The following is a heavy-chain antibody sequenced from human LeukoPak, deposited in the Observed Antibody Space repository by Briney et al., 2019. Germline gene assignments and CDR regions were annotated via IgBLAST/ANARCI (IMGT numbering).Heavy chain of an antibody. Sequence: GGSLRLSCAASGFTFSNYAMSWVRQAPGKGLEWVAVISYDGSNKYYADSVKGRFTISRDNSKNTLYLQMNSLRAEDTAVYYCAKDGEYSSSSHYYYYYMDVWGKGTTVTVSS. CDR3: AKDGEYSSSSHYYYYYMDV. CDR1: GFTFSNYA. V-gene: IGHV3-30*18. CDR2: ISYDGSNK. J-gene: IGHJ6*03. D-gene: IGHD6-6*01.